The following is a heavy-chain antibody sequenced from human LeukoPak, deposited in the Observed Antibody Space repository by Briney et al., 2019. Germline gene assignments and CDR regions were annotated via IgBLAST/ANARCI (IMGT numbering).Heavy chain of an antibody. CDR2: IWYDGSNK. CDR3: ARDLLGRATREYYFDY. V-gene: IGHV3-33*01. CDR1: GFTFSSYG. D-gene: IGHD1-26*01. Sequence: GGSLRLSCAASGFTFSSYGMHWVRQAPGKGLEWVAVIWYDGSNKYYADSVKGRFTISRDNSKNTLYLQMNSLRAEDTAAYYCARDLLGRATREYYFDYWGQGTLVTVSS. J-gene: IGHJ4*02.